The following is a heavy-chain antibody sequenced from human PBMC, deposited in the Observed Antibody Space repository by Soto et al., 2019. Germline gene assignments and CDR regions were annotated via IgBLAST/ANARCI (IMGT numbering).Heavy chain of an antibody. CDR2: IYYSGST. D-gene: IGHD4-17*01. J-gene: IGHJ5*02. CDR3: ARGGGHGDYRGGCWFDP. V-gene: IGHV4-31*03. Sequence: QVQLQESGPGLVRPSQTLSLTGTVSGGSISSGGYYWSWIRQHPGKGLEWIGYIYYSGSTYYNPSLKSRVTISVDTSKNQFSLKLSSVTAADTAVYYCARGGGHGDYRGGCWFDPWGQGTLVTVSS. CDR1: GGSISSGGYY.